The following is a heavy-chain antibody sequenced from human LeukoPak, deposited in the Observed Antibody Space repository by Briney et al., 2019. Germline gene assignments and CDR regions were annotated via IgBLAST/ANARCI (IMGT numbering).Heavy chain of an antibody. CDR1: GGSFSGYY. Sequence: SETLSLTCAVYGGSFSGYYWSWIRQPPGKGLEWIGEINHSGSTNYNPSLKSRVTISVDTSKNQFSLKLSSVTAADTAVYYCARGSHSGYDYKTEYFQHWGQGTLVTVSS. J-gene: IGHJ1*01. CDR3: ARGSHSGYDYKTEYFQH. D-gene: IGHD5-12*01. CDR2: INHSGST. V-gene: IGHV4-34*01.